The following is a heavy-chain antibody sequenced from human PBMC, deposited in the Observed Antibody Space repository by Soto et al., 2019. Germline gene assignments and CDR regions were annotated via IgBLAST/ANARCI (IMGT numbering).Heavy chain of an antibody. CDR1: GGSISSSNW. D-gene: IGHD1-26*01. V-gene: IGHV4-4*02. Sequence: QVQLQESGPGLVKPSGTLSLTCAVSGGSISSSNWWSWVRKPPGKGLAWIGGIYHSGSTNYNPSLKSRVTISVDKSTNQFSLKLSSVTAADTAVYYCARVSGSYYYGMDVWGQGNTVTVSS. CDR2: IYHSGST. CDR3: ARVSGSYYYGMDV. J-gene: IGHJ6*02.